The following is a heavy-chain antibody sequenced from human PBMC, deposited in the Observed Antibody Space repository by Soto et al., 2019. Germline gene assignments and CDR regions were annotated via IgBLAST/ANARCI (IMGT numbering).Heavy chain of an antibody. CDR1: GFTFSSYA. D-gene: IGHD6-13*01. Sequence: GGSLRLSCAASGFTFSSYAMSWVRQAPGKGLEWVSTISGSGDSTYYADSVKGRLTISRDNSKNTLYLQMNSLRAEDTAVYYCAKYREEQQPYSAFWGQGTLVTVSS. V-gene: IGHV3-23*01. CDR2: ISGSGDST. J-gene: IGHJ4*01. CDR3: AKYREEQQPYSAF.